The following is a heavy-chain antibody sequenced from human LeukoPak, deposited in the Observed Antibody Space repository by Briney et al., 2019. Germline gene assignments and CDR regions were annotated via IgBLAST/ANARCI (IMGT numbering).Heavy chain of an antibody. CDR2: ISYSGST. CDR3: ARHSICFDP. Sequence: SETLSLTCIVSGGSISIYYWSWIRQPPGKGLEWIGYISYSGSTNYNPSLKSRVTISVDTSKNQFSLKLTSVTAADTAVYYCARHSICFDPWGQGTLVTVSS. V-gene: IGHV4-59*08. CDR1: GGSISIYY. J-gene: IGHJ5*02.